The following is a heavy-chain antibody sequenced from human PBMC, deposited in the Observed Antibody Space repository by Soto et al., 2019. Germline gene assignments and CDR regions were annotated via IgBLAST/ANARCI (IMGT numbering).Heavy chain of an antibody. Sequence: EVQLLESGGGLVQPGGSLRLSCAASGFTFSSYGMSWVRQAPGKGLEWVSAISSNGADTFYGGSVKGRFTVSRDNSKNTLELQLSSRRAEDRAVYYCTRGAISTRGMDVGGQGTTVTVSS. CDR2: ISSNGADT. J-gene: IGHJ6*02. D-gene: IGHD1-26*01. V-gene: IGHV3-23*01. CDR1: GFTFSSYG. CDR3: TRGAISTRGMDV.